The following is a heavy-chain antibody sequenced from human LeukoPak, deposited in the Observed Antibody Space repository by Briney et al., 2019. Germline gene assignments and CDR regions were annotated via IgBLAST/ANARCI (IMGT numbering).Heavy chain of an antibody. J-gene: IGHJ4*02. CDR1: GYTFTGYY. D-gene: IGHD3-10*01. CDR2: ITPSGVTP. V-gene: IGHV1-46*01. CDR3: ARDLDGDFYGSGTSIFAY. Sequence: ASVKVSCKASGYTFTGYYMQWVRQAPGQGREWGGIITPSGVTPHYAQKFQGGVTMTRDMTPSTVYMEMSSLRSDDTAVYYCARDLDGDFYGSGTSIFAYWGQGALVTVSS.